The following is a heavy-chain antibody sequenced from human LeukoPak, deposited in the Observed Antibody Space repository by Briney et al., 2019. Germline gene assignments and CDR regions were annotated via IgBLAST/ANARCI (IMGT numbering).Heavy chain of an antibody. V-gene: IGHV1-18*01. Sequence: ASVKVSCKASGYTFTSYGISWVRQAPGQGLEWMGWISAYNGNTNYAQKLQGRVTMTTGTSTSTAYMELRSLRSDDTAMYYCARVSGSRNFYFGAFDTWGQGTMVTVSS. J-gene: IGHJ3*02. CDR2: ISAYNGNT. D-gene: IGHD3-10*01. CDR3: ARVSGSRNFYFGAFDT. CDR1: GYTFTSYG.